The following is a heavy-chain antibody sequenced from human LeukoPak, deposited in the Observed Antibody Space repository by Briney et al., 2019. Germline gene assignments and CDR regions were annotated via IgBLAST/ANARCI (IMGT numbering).Heavy chain of an antibody. CDR3: ASSPSGYWWNFDC. CDR1: GGSFSGYY. V-gene: IGHV4-34*01. D-gene: IGHD3-22*01. Sequence: SETLSLTCAVYGGSFSGYYWTWIRQPPGKGLEWIGSIYYSGSTYNNPSLKSRVTISVDTTKNQFSLKLTSVTAADTAVYYCASSPSGYWWNFDCWGQGTLVTVSS. J-gene: IGHJ4*02. CDR2: IYYSGST.